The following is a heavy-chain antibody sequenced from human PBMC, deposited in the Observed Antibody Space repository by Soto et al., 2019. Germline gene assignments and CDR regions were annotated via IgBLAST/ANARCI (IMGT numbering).Heavy chain of an antibody. Sequence: SGGSLRLSCAASGFTFSNHDMHWVRQAPGKGLKWVAIISYDGNQKYHADSVKGRFTISTHDSKSTLFLHMNSLRHEDTAVYYYARMVFLALVTAADYWGERILVSIIS. CDR1: GFTFSNHD. J-gene: IGHJ4*02. D-gene: IGHD3-3*02. CDR3: ARMVFLALVTAADY. V-gene: IGHV3-30*03. CDR2: ISYDGNQK.